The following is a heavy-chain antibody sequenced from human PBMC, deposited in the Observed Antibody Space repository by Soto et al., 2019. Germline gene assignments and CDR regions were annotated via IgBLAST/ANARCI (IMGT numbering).Heavy chain of an antibody. Sequence: ASVEVSCKASGFTFTSSAVKWVRQARGQRLEWIGWIGVGSGNRHYAQKFQERVTITRDMSTNTAYMELSSLRSEDTAVYYCAALGANIDHWGQGTLVTVSS. CDR2: IGVGSGNR. CDR3: AALGANIDH. CDR1: GFTFTSSA. D-gene: IGHD2-15*01. J-gene: IGHJ4*02. V-gene: IGHV1-58*01.